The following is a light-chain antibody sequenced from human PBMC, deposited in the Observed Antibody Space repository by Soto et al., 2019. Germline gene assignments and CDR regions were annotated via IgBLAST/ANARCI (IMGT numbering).Light chain of an antibody. CDR2: GAS. CDR1: QSVSSSY. J-gene: IGKJ5*01. CDR3: QQYSNLPIT. Sequence: EIVLTQSPGTLSLSPGERGTLSCRASQSVSSSYLAWFQQKPGQPPRLLIYGASSRATGIPDRFSGSGSGTDFTLTISRLQPEDFAVYYCQQYSNLPITFGHGTRLEIK. V-gene: IGKV3-20*01.